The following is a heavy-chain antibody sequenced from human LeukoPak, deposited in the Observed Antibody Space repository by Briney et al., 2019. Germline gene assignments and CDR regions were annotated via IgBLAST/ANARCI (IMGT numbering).Heavy chain of an antibody. CDR2: ISSSGSTI. D-gene: IGHD5-12*01. Sequence: GGSLRLSCAASGFTFSSYEMNWVRQAPGKGLEWVSYISSSGSTIYYADSVKGRFTISRDNAKNSLNLQMNSLRAEDTAVYYCAREDLSGYGEIDYWGQGTLVTVSS. CDR1: GFTFSSYE. CDR3: AREDLSGYGEIDY. V-gene: IGHV3-48*03. J-gene: IGHJ4*02.